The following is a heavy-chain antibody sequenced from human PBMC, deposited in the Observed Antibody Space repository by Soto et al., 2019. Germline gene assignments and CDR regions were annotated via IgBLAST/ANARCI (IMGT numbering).Heavy chain of an antibody. CDR1: GGSISSDTHS. Sequence: QLQLQESGSGLVNPSQTLSLTCAVSGGSISSDTHSWTWIRQPPGKGLVWVGYIHPSRDTYFNPSLKSRVTISVDRSKNQLSLKLTSVTAADTAVYYCAMTMLLGWFGPWGQGTLVTVS. CDR3: AMTMLLGWFGP. CDR2: IHPSRDT. J-gene: IGHJ5*02. D-gene: IGHD2-15*01. V-gene: IGHV4-30-2*01.